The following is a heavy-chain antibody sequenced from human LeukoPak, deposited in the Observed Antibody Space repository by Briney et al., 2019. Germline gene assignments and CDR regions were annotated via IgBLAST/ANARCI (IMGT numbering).Heavy chain of an antibody. CDR1: GFTFSSYA. CDR2: ISYDGSNK. J-gene: IGHJ4*02. CDR3: ARDLDSSGWYPDY. V-gene: IGHV3-30-3*01. Sequence: GGSLRLSCAVSGFTFSSYAMHWVRQAPGKGLEWVAVISYDGSNKYYADSVKGRFTISRDNSKNTLYLQMNSLRAEDTAVYYCARDLDSSGWYPDYWGQGTLVTVSS. D-gene: IGHD6-19*01.